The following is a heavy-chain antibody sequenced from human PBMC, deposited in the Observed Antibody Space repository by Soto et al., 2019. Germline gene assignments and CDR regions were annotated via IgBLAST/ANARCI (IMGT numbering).Heavy chain of an antibody. D-gene: IGHD5-18*01. J-gene: IGHJ4*02. CDR2: ILNDGTTT. CDR3: ATWRGGYTYGLDH. V-gene: IGHV3-74*01. Sequence: GGSLRLSCTASGFTFSSQWLHWVRQAPGKGLMWISRILNDGTTTNYADSVKGRFTVSRDNAKKTMSLQMNNLRAEDTAVYYCATWRGGYTYGLDHWGKGTPVTVSS. CDR1: GFTFSSQW.